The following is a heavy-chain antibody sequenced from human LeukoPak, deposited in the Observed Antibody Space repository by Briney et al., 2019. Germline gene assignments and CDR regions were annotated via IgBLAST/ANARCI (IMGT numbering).Heavy chain of an antibody. CDR2: IWYDGSNK. D-gene: IGHD3-22*01. CDR1: GFTFSSYG. Sequence: GRSLRLSRAASGFTFSSYGMHWVRQAPGKGLEWVAVIWYDGSNKHYADSVKGRFTISRDNSKNTLYLQMNSLRVEDTAVYYCAKGEADYSRGADAFDIWGQGTMVSVSS. V-gene: IGHV3-33*06. CDR3: AKGEADYSRGADAFDI. J-gene: IGHJ3*02.